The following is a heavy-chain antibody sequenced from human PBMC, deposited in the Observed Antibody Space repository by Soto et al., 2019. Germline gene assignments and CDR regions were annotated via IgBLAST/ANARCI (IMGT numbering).Heavy chain of an antibody. J-gene: IGHJ4*02. Sequence: VQLQESGPGLVKPSETLSLTCTVSGGSIGNYYWSWIRQPPGKGLEWIANIHYSGTTNYNPSLASRVIVSVDTSQNQFSLKLTSVTAADRAIYYCARYNSYAIDYWGRGTLVTVSS. V-gene: IGHV4-59*01. CDR1: GGSIGNYY. D-gene: IGHD1-1*01. CDR2: IHYSGTT. CDR3: ARYNSYAIDY.